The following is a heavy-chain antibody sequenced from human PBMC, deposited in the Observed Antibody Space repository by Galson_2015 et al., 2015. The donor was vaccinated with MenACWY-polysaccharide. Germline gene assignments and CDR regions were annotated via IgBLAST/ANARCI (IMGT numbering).Heavy chain of an antibody. Sequence: SLRLSCAASGFTFSNYAMSWVRQAPGKGLEWVSTIEGDGSGTFYADSVKGRFTISKDNSKNTLYLQMNSLRAGDTATYFCAKDGVSANGVYDWF. CDR3: AKDGVSANGVYDWF. CDR1: GFTFSNYA. CDR2: IEGDGSGT. J-gene: IGHJ5*01. V-gene: IGHV3-23*01. D-gene: IGHD2-8*01.